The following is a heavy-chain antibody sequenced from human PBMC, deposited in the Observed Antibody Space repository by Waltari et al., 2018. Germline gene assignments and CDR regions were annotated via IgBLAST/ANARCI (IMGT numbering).Heavy chain of an antibody. CDR1: GSTFTGNY. V-gene: IGHV1-2*04. Sequence: QVQLVQSGAEVKKPGASVKVSCKASGSTFTGNYMHRVRQAPGQGLEWMGWINPNSGGTNYAQKFQGWVTMTRDTSISTAYMELSRLRSDDTAVYYCARDQGLDYYFDYWGQGTLVTVSS. CDR3: ARDQGLDYYFDY. J-gene: IGHJ4*02. D-gene: IGHD6-19*01. CDR2: INPNSGGT.